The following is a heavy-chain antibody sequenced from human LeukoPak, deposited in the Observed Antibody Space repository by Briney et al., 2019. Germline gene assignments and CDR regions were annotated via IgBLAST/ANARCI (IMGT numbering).Heavy chain of an antibody. CDR1: GYTFTSYY. J-gene: IGHJ4*02. Sequence: ASVKVSCMASGYTFTSYYMHWVRQAPGQGLEWMGIINPSGGSTSYAQKFQGRVAMTRDTSTSTVYMELSSLRSEDTAVYYCARDISSYYDSSGYYTYYFDYWGQGTLVTVSS. D-gene: IGHD3-22*01. V-gene: IGHV1-46*01. CDR2: INPSGGST. CDR3: ARDISSYYDSSGYYTYYFDY.